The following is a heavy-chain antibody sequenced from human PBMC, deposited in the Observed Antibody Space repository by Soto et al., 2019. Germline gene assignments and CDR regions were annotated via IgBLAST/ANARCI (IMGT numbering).Heavy chain of an antibody. CDR2: IKSKTDGGTT. CDR3: TTELGRAWFVEFRSDNRDLLDI. Sequence: GGSLRLSCAASGFTFSNAWMNWVRQAPGKGLEWVGRIKSKTDGGTTDYAAPGKGRFTISRDDSKNTLYLQMNSRKTEDTAMYYCTTELGRAWFVEFRSDNRDLLDISAQRTMVIVSS. V-gene: IGHV3-15*07. D-gene: IGHD3-10*01. CDR1: GFTFSNAW. J-gene: IGHJ3*02.